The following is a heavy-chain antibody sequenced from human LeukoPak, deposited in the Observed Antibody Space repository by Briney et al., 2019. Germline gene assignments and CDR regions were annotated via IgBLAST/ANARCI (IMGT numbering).Heavy chain of an antibody. CDR3: ARGSRTIELGDDY. CDR1: GFTFSDSY. V-gene: IGHV3-11*06. J-gene: IGHJ4*02. Sequence: PGGSLRLSCAASGFTFSDSYMCWIRQTPGKGLEWLSYISSSSSDANYADSVKGRFTISRDNAKNSLYLQMNSLRAEDTAVYYCARGSRTIELGDDYWGQGTLVTVSS. CDR2: ISSSSSDA. D-gene: IGHD5-24*01.